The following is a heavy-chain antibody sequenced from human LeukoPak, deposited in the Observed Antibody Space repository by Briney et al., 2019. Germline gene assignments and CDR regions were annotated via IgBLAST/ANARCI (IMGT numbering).Heavy chain of an antibody. V-gene: IGHV1-18*01. CDR3: ARERRYSYGFVAFDI. D-gene: IGHD5-18*01. CDR1: LYTFTRYG. CDR2: INAYNGNT. J-gene: IGHJ3*02. Sequence: GASVTVSCKASLYTFTRYGISWVRQAPGQGLEWMGWINAYNGNTNYAQNLQGRVTMTTDTSKSTAYLELRSLTSDDTAVYYCARERRYSYGFVAFDIWGQRTMVTVSS.